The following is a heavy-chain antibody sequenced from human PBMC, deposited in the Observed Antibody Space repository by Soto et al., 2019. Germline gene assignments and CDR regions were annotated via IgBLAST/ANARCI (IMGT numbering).Heavy chain of an antibody. CDR1: GFTFGIYS. Sequence: EVQLVESGGGLVQRGGSLRLSCAASGFTFGIYSMNWVRQAPGKGLEWISYINGSSSTMYYADSVKGRFIISRDNADNSLSLQMNSLRDAYTAVYYCARGDRFRCSGDRCFSDGLFLSWGQGTLVTVSS. V-gene: IGHV3-48*02. CDR2: INGSSSTM. J-gene: IGHJ5*02. D-gene: IGHD2-15*01. CDR3: ARGDRFRCSGDRCFSDGLFLS.